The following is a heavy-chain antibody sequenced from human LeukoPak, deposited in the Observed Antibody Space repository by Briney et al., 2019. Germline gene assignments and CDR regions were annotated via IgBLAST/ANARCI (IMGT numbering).Heavy chain of an antibody. CDR2: IYYSGST. J-gene: IGHJ4*02. V-gene: IGHV4-59*08. Sequence: SETLSLTCTVSGGSISSYYWSWIRQPPGKGLEWIGYIYYSGSTNYNPSLKSRVTISVDTSKNQFSLQLSSVTAADTAVYYCARHARRGGSGSVWGQGTLVTVSS. CDR3: ARHARRGGSGSV. D-gene: IGHD3-10*01. CDR1: GGSISSYY.